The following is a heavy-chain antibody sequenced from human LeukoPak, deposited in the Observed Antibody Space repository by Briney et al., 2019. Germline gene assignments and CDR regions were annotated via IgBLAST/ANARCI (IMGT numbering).Heavy chain of an antibody. D-gene: IGHD2-2*01. J-gene: IGHJ5*01. CDR3: ARDLWYHLYPSGNWFDS. V-gene: IGHV3-11*04. CDR2: IGSSGTAI. CDR1: GFTFSAYY. Sequence: PGWSLRLSCAASGFTFSAYYMSWIRQAPGKGLEGVSYIGSSGTAIYYADFVKGRFTVSRDNAKNSLILQMNSLRAEDTAVYYCARDLWYHLYPSGNWFDSWGQGTLVTVSS.